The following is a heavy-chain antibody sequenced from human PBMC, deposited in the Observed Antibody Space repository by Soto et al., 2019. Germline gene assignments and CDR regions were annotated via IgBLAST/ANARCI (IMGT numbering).Heavy chain of an antibody. CDR2: IYYSGST. V-gene: IGHV4-31*03. CDR3: ARVGHNQKPYVSSSWYVGSRRGGGAPTNAFDI. J-gene: IGHJ3*02. CDR1: GGSISSGGYY. D-gene: IGHD6-13*01. Sequence: TSETLSLTCTVSGGSISSGGYYWSWIRQHPGKGLEWIGYIYYSGSTYYNPSLKSRVTISVDTSKNQFSLKLSSVTAADTAVYYCARVGHNQKPYVSSSWYVGSRRGGGAPTNAFDIWGQGTMVTVSS.